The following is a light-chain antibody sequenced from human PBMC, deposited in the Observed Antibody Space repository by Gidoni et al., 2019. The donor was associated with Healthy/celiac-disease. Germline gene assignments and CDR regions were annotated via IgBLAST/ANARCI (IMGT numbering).Light chain of an antibody. CDR1: QSVSSY. Sequence: EIVLTQFPATLSLSPGERATLSCRASQSVSSYLAWYQQKPGQAPRLLICDASNRATGIPARSSGSGSGTDFTLTISSLEPEDFAVYYCQQRSNWPLLLTFXGXTKVEIK. J-gene: IGKJ4*01. CDR2: DAS. CDR3: QQRSNWPLLLT. V-gene: IGKV3-11*01.